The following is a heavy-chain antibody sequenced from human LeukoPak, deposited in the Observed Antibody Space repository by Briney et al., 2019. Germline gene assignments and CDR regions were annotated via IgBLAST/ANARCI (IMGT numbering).Heavy chain of an antibody. Sequence: PGGSLRLSCAASGFTFSSYAMSWVRQAPGKGLEWVSVISGSGGSTYYADSVKGRFTISRDNSKNTLYLQMNSLRAEDTAVYYCAKSRRPTMISPPDAFDIWGQGTMVTVSS. CDR3: AKSRRPTMISPPDAFDI. V-gene: IGHV3-23*01. D-gene: IGHD3-22*01. CDR2: ISGSGGST. J-gene: IGHJ3*02. CDR1: GFTFSSYA.